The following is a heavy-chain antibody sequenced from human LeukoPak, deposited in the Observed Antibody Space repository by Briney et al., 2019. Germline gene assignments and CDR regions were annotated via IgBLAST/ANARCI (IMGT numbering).Heavy chain of an antibody. CDR1: GGSISSYY. V-gene: IGHV4-59*01. Sequence: SETLSLTCTVSGGSISSYYWSWIRQPPGKGLEWMGYIYYSGSTNYNPSLRSRVTISVDTSKNQFSLKLTSVTAADTAVYFCARVGSSSWYTEIDWWGQGTLVTVS. J-gene: IGHJ4*02. CDR3: ARVGSSSWYTEIDW. CDR2: IYYSGST. D-gene: IGHD6-13*01.